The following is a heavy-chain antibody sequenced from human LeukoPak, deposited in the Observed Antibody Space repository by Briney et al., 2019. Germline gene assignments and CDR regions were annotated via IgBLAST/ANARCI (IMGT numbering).Heavy chain of an antibody. J-gene: IGHJ4*02. Sequence: GGSLRLSCAASGFTFSSYSMNWVRQAPGKGLGWVSSISSSSSYIYYADSLKGRFTISRDNAKNSLYLQMNSLRAEDTAVYYCVRGGYGYNFDYWGQGNLVTVSS. D-gene: IGHD3-16*01. CDR1: GFTFSSYS. V-gene: IGHV3-21*01. CDR3: VRGGYGYNFDY. CDR2: ISSSSSYI.